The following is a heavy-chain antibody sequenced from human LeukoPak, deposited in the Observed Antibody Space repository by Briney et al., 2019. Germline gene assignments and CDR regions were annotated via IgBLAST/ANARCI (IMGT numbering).Heavy chain of an antibody. V-gene: IGHV3-23*01. J-gene: IGHJ4*02. CDR3: AKAGPRSWYGGLDY. CDR1: GFTFSSYA. D-gene: IGHD6-13*01. Sequence: GGSLRLSCAASGFTFSSYAMSWVRQAPGKGLEWVSDISGSGGSRYYADSVKGRFTISRDNSKNTLYLQMNSLRAEDTAVYYCAKAGPRSWYGGLDYWGQGTLVTVSS. CDR2: ISGSGGSR.